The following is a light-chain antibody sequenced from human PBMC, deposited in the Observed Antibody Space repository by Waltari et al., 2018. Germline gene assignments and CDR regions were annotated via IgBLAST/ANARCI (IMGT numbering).Light chain of an antibody. Sequence: SYVLTQPPSLSVAPRQTARITCGGTNILTKSVHWYQQKPGQAPVLVVYYANDRPTGISQRLSGSVSGHTATLSIGRVESGDEADYYCQVWDSDSDHVVFGGGTRLTVL. CDR2: YAN. V-gene: IGLV3-21*02. CDR1: NILTKS. CDR3: QVWDSDSDHVV. J-gene: IGLJ3*02.